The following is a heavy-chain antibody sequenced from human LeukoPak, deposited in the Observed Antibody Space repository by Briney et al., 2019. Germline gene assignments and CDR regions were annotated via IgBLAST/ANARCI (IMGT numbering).Heavy chain of an antibody. Sequence: GGSLRLSCAASGFTFSSYNMNWVRQAPGKGLEWVSGITGGATSTYYADSVEGRFTISRDKSMDTLYLQMNSLRAEDTAVYYCAKEMDGEDYYDSSGTIDYWGQGTLVTVSS. V-gene: IGHV3-23*01. J-gene: IGHJ4*02. CDR1: GFTFSSYN. D-gene: IGHD3-22*01. CDR3: AKEMDGEDYYDSSGTIDY. CDR2: ITGGATST.